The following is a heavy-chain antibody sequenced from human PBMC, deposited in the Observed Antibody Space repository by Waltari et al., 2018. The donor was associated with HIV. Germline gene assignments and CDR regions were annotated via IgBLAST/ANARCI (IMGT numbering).Heavy chain of an antibody. V-gene: IGHV4-4*02. Sequence: QVQLQESGPGLVKPSGTLSLTCAVSGGSISSSNWWSWVRQPPGKGLEWIGEIYHSGSTNYIPSLKSRVTISVDKSKNQFSLKLSSVTAADTAVYYCARDLSAVATDWGDAFDIWGQGTMVTVSS. CDR3: ARDLSAVATDWGDAFDI. J-gene: IGHJ3*02. D-gene: IGHD5-12*01. CDR1: GGSISSSNW. CDR2: IYHSGST.